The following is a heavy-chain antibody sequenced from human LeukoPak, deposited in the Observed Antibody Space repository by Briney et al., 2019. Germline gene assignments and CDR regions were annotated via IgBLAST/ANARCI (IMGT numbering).Heavy chain of an antibody. CDR2: IIPIFGTA. V-gene: IGHV1-69*05. Sequence: SVKVSCKASRGTFSSYAISWVRQAPGQGLEGMGGIIPIFGTANYAQKFQGRVTITTDESTSTAYMELSSLRSEDTAVYYCAREDRTIDAFDIWGQGTMVTVSS. CDR1: RGTFSSYA. CDR3: AREDRTIDAFDI. D-gene: IGHD3-9*01. J-gene: IGHJ3*02.